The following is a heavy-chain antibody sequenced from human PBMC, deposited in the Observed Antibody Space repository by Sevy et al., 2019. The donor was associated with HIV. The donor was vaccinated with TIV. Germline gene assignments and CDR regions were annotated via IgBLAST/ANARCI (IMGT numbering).Heavy chain of an antibody. V-gene: IGHV1-18*01. D-gene: IGHD6-13*01. CDR3: ARKPGIAAAGTNYYYYGMDV. Sequence: ASVKVSCKASGYTFTSYGISWVRQAPGQGLEWMGWISAYNGNTNYAQKLQGRVTMTTDTSTSTAYMELRSLRSDDTXXXXCARKPGIAAAGTNYYYYGMDVWGQGTTVTVSS. CDR1: GYTFTSYG. J-gene: IGHJ6*02. CDR2: ISAYNGNT.